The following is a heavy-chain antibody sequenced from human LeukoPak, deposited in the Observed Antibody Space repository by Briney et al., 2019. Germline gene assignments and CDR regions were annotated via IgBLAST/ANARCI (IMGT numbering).Heavy chain of an antibody. V-gene: IGHV4-4*07. J-gene: IGHJ5*02. CDR1: GGSINTYY. CDR2: IYSTGIT. Sequence: SETLSLTCTVSGGSINTYYWSWIRQPAGKGLEWIGRIYSTGITTYNPSLKGRVTMSVDTSKNQFSLKLSSVTAADTAVYYCARPQSGLGWFDPWGQGILVTVSS. CDR3: ARPQSGLGWFDP.